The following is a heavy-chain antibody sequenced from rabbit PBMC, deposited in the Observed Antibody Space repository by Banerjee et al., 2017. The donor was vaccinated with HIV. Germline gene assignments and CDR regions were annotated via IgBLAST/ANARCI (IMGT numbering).Heavy chain of an antibody. V-gene: IGHV1S40*01. D-gene: IGHD4-1*01. CDR2: INTSSGNT. CDR1: GFSFSNTYV. CDR3: VRDLAGVIGWNFGL. J-gene: IGHJ4*01. Sequence: QSLEESGGDLVKPEGSLTLTCTASGFSFSNTYVMCWVRQAPGKGLEWIGCINTSSGNTVYASWAKGRFTISKTSSTTVTLQMTSLTAADTATYFCVRDLAGVIGWNFGLWGQGTLVTVS.